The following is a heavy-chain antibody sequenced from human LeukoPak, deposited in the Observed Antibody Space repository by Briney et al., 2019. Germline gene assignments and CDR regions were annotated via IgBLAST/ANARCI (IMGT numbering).Heavy chain of an antibody. CDR3: ARGYCSGGSCYSGILNWFDP. CDR1: GDSVSSNSAA. V-gene: IGHV6-1*01. J-gene: IGHJ5*02. D-gene: IGHD2-15*01. Sequence: SQTLSLTCAISGDSVSSNSAAWNWIRQSPSRALEWLGRTYYRSKWYNDYAVSVKSRITINPDTSKNQFSLQLNSVTPEDTAVYYCARGYCSGGSCYSGILNWFDPWGQGTLVTVSS. CDR2: TYYRSKWYN.